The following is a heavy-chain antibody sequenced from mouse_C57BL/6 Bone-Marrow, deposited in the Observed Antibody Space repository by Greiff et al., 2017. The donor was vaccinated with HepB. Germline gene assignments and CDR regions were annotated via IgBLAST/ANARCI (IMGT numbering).Heavy chain of an antibody. V-gene: IGHV1-69*01. D-gene: IGHD1-1*01. CDR3: ARKGSSGAMDY. J-gene: IGHJ4*01. Sequence: QVHVKQPGAELVMPGASVKLSCKASGYTFTSYWMHWVKQRPGQGLEWIGEIDPSDSYTNYNQKFKGKSTLTVDKSSSTAYMQLSSLTSEDSAVYYCARKGSSGAMDYWGQGTSVTVSS. CDR1: GYTFTSYW. CDR2: IDPSDSYT.